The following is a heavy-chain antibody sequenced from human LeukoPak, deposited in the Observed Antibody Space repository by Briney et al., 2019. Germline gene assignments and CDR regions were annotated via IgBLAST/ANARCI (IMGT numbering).Heavy chain of an antibody. V-gene: IGHV1-69*06. CDR1: GGTFSSYA. CDR2: IIPIFGTA. CDR3: ARVAIAAAGNAFDI. Sequence: SVKVSCKASGGTFSSYAISWVRQAPGQGLEWMGGIIPIFGTANYAQKFQGRVTITADKSTSTAYMELSSLRSEDTAVYYCARVAIAAAGNAFDIWGQGTMVTVSS. D-gene: IGHD6-13*01. J-gene: IGHJ3*02.